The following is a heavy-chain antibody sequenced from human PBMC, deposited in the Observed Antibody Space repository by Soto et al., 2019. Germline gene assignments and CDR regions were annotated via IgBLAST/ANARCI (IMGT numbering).Heavy chain of an antibody. CDR2: IINDGSST. CDR1: GITFSNYW. J-gene: IGHJ4*02. V-gene: IGHV3-74*01. Sequence: PGGFLRLSCAASGITFSNYWMHWVRQAPGKGLVWVSHIINDGSSTVYADSVKGRFSISRDNAKNTVYLQMNSLRPEDTAVDYCVRGAGGIDCWGQGTLVTVSS. CDR3: VRGAGGIDC. D-gene: IGHD3-10*01.